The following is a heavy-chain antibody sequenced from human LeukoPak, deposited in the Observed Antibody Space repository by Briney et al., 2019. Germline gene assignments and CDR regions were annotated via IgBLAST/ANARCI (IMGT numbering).Heavy chain of an antibody. CDR1: GGSFSGYY. D-gene: IGHD1-26*01. CDR3: ATRGWGLLLDWYFDL. CDR2: INHSGST. V-gene: IGHV4-34*01. Sequence: SETLSLTCAVYGGSFSGYYWSWIRQPPGKGLEWIGEINHSGSTNYNPSLKSRVTISVDTSKNQFSLKLSSVTAADTAVYYCATRGWGLLLDWYFDLWGRGTLVTVSS. J-gene: IGHJ2*01.